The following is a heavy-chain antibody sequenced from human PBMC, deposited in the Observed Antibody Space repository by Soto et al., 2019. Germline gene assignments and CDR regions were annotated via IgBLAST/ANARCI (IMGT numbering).Heavy chain of an antibody. V-gene: IGHV4-59*01. J-gene: IGHJ4*02. CDR3: EREVPTVVAALDY. CDR1: GGSISSYY. CDR2: IYYSGST. Sequence: SETLSLTCTVSGGSISSYYWSWIRQPPGKGLEWIGDIYYSGSTNYNPSLKSRVTISVDTSKNQLSLKLSSVTAADTAVYYCEREVPTVVAALDYWGQGTLVSVS. D-gene: IGHD2-15*01.